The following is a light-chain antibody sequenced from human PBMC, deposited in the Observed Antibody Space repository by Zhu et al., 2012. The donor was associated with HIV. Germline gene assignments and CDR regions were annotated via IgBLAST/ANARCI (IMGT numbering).Light chain of an antibody. CDR2: GAS. V-gene: IGKV3-20*01. J-gene: IGKJ4*01. CDR3: QHYGTSPPLT. CDR1: QSVSSTD. Sequence: EIVLTQSPGTLSLSPGERATLSCRASQSVSSTDLAWYQQKPGQAPRLLIYGASNRAADIPYRFSGSGSGTDFTLAISRLEPEDFVVYYCQHYGTSPPLTFGGGTKVEMK.